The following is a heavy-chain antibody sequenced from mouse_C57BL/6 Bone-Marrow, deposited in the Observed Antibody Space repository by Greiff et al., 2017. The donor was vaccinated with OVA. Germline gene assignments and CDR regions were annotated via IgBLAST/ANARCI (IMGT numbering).Heavy chain of an antibody. D-gene: IGHD3-3*01. J-gene: IGHJ2*01. V-gene: IGHV1-15*01. CDR2: IDPETGGT. Sequence: VQLKQSGAELVRPGASVTLSCKASGYTFTDYEMHWVKQTPVHGLEWIGAIDPETGGTAYNQKFKGKAILTADKSSSTAYMELRSLTSEDSAVYYCTREGAGFFDYWGQGTTLTVSS. CDR1: GYTFTDYE. CDR3: TREGAGFFDY.